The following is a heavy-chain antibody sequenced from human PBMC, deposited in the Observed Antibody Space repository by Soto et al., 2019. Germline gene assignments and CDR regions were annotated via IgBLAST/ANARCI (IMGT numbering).Heavy chain of an antibody. V-gene: IGHV3-33*01. Sequence: QVQLVESGGGVVQPGRSLRLSCAASGFTFSSYGMHWVRQAPGKGLEWVAVIWYDGSNKYYADSVKGRFTISSDNSNNTLYLQMNSLRAEDTAVYYCARDLLTVTPELAHAFDIWGQGTMVTVSS. CDR1: GFTFSSYG. J-gene: IGHJ3*02. D-gene: IGHD4-17*01. CDR2: IWYDGSNK. CDR3: ARDLLTVTPELAHAFDI.